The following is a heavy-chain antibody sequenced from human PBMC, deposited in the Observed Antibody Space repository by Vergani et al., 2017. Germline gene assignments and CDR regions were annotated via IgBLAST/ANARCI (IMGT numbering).Heavy chain of an antibody. Sequence: QVQLQESGPGLVKPSQTLSLICTVSGGSISSGGYYWSWIRQHPGKGLEWIGYIYYSGSTYYNPSLKSRVTISVDTSKNQFSLKLSSVTAADTAVYYCARVDYDFWMGGFDPWGQGTLVTVSS. V-gene: IGHV4-31*03. J-gene: IGHJ5*02. CDR3: ARVDYDFWMGGFDP. CDR1: GGSISSGGYY. CDR2: IYYSGST. D-gene: IGHD3-3*01.